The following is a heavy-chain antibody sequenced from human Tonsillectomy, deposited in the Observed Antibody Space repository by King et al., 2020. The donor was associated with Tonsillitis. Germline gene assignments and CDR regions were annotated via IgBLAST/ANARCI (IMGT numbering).Heavy chain of an antibody. CDR3: LASGGP. CDR1: GFTFRRNW. J-gene: IGHJ5*02. D-gene: IGHD1-26*01. V-gene: IGHV3-7*01. CDR2: IKKDGSEE. Sequence: QLVQSGGGLVQPGGSLRLSCTGSGFTFRRNWMNWVRQAPGKGLEWVANIKKDGSEEYYADSVKGRFTIARDNARNSLYLQMNGLRAEDTAVYYCLASGGPWGQGTLVTVSS.